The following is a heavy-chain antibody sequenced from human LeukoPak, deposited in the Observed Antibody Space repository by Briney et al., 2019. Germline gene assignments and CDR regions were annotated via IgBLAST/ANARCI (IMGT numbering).Heavy chain of an antibody. D-gene: IGHD1-26*01. V-gene: IGHV3-23*01. J-gene: IGHJ4*02. Sequence: PGGSLRLSCAASGFTFDKYAVNWVRQAPGQGLQWVSSISGSGGITYYADSVRGRFTISRDNSNKTLYLQMNSLRAEDTAVYYCTKDPHRAPTLGPSVWGQGTLVTVSS. CDR1: GFTFDKYA. CDR3: TKDPHRAPTLGPSV. CDR2: ISGSGGIT.